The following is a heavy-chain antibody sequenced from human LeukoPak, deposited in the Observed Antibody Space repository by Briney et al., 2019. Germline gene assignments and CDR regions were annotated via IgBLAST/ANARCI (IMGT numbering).Heavy chain of an antibody. CDR2: ISYDGSNK. Sequence: GGSLRLSCAASGFTFSSYGMHWVRQAPGKGLEWVAVISYDGSNKYYADSVKGRFTISRDNSKNTLFLQMNSLRAEDTAVYFCARDIGGYRYGYSYDYWGQGTLVTVSS. CDR3: ARDIGGYRYGYSYDY. D-gene: IGHD5-18*01. V-gene: IGHV3-30*03. CDR1: GFTFSSYG. J-gene: IGHJ4*02.